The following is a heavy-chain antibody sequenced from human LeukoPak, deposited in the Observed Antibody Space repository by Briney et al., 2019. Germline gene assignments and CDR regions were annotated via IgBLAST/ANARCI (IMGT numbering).Heavy chain of an antibody. CDR1: GYTLTELS. V-gene: IGHV1-24*01. CDR3: ATDSPAYSSPLDY. D-gene: IGHD6-13*01. J-gene: IGHJ4*02. Sequence: ASVKVSCKVSGYTLTELSMHWVRQAPGKGLEWMGGFDPEDGETIYAQKFQGRVTMTRDTSTSTVYMELSSLRSEDTAVYYCATDSPAYSSPLDYWGQGTLVTVSS. CDR2: FDPEDGET.